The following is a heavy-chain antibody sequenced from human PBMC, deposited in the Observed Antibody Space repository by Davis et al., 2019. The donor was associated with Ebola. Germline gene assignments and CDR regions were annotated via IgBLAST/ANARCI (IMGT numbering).Heavy chain of an antibody. D-gene: IGHD3-10*01. Sequence: ALVKVSCKASGYTFTGYYMHWVRQAPGQGLEWMGWINPNSGGTNYAQKFQGWVTMTRDTSISTAYMELSRLRSDDTAVYYCARDGRDMVRGVHSYYYYGMDVWGQGTTVTVSS. CDR3: ARDGRDMVRGVHSYYYYGMDV. CDR2: INPNSGGT. CDR1: GYTFTGYY. J-gene: IGHJ6*02. V-gene: IGHV1-2*04.